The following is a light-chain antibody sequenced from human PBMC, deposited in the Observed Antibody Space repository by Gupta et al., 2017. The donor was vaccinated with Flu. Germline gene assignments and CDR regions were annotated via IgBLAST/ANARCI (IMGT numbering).Light chain of an antibody. J-gene: IGLJ1*01. CDR1: SSDVGAYKY. V-gene: IGLV2-14*01. Sequence: QSALTQPASVSGSPGQSITISCTGTSSDVGAYKYVAWYQHHPGKAPKLMIYEVSNRSSGVSKRCSGYKSGNTESMNISALQADDEAYDYCSSYKSSNTEVCGTGTKVTV. CDR2: EVS. CDR3: SSYKSSNTEV.